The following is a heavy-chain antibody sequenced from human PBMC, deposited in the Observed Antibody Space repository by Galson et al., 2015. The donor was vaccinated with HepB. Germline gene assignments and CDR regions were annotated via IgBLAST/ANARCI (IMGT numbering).Heavy chain of an antibody. CDR3: AREARYTGRSSRSTEYYYYHYMDV. Sequence: TLSLTCTVSGGSISSGGYYWSWIRQHPGKGLEWIGYIYYSGSTYYNPSLKSRVTISVDTSKNQFSLKLSSVTAADTAVYYCAREARYTGRSSRSTEYYYYHYMDVWGKGTTVTVSS. CDR2: IYYSGST. CDR1: GGSISSGGYY. J-gene: IGHJ6*03. D-gene: IGHD3-16*02. V-gene: IGHV4-31*03.